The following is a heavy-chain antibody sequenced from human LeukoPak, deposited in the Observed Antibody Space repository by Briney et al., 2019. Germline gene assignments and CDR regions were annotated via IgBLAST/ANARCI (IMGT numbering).Heavy chain of an antibody. CDR3: ARHLGIAPKEDWFDP. V-gene: IGHV4-59*08. CDR2: IYYSGST. Sequence: SETLSLTCTVSGSSISSYYWSWIRQPPGKGLEWIGYIYYSGSTNYNPSLKSRVTISVDTSKNQFSLKLSSVTAADTAVYYCARHLGIAPKEDWFDPWGQGTLVTVSS. J-gene: IGHJ5*02. CDR1: GSSISSYY. D-gene: IGHD6-13*01.